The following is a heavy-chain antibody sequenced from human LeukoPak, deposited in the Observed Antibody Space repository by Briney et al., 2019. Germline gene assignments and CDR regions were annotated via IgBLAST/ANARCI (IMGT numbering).Heavy chain of an antibody. V-gene: IGHV1-2*02. CDR3: ARGHYGYYYDSSGYPPFFDY. D-gene: IGHD3-22*01. CDR2: INPNSGGT. J-gene: IGHJ4*02. CDR1: GYTFTGYY. Sequence: VASVKVSCKASGYTFTGYYMHWVRQAPEQGLGWMGWINPNSGGTNYAQKFQGRVTMTRDTSISTAYMELSRLRSDDTAVYYCARGHYGYYYDSSGYPPFFDYWGQGTLVTVSS.